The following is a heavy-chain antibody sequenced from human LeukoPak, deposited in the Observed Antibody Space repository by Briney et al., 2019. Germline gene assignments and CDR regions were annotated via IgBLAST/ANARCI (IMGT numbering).Heavy chain of an antibody. D-gene: IGHD2-15*01. V-gene: IGHV3-74*01. CDR1: GFTFSSYW. Sequence: GGSLRLSCAASGFTFSSYWMSWVRQAPGKGLMYISRNNGDGSTTNYADVVKGRFTMSRDNVKNTLYLQMNSLRVEDTAVYYCARDPRNVGLAPWGQGTLVTVSS. CDR3: ARDPRNVGLAP. CDR2: NNGDGSTT. J-gene: IGHJ5*02.